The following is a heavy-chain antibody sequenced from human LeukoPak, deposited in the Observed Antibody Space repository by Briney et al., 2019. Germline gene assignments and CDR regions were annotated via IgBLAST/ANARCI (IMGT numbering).Heavy chain of an antibody. Sequence: SETLSLTCAVYGGSFSGYYWSWIRQPPGKGLEWIGEINHSGSTNYNPSLKSRVTISVDTSKNQFSLKLSSVTAADTAVYYCARGKPTVTTMMGGRYFDYWGQGTLVTVSS. CDR1: GGSFSGYY. CDR2: INHSGST. CDR3: ARGKPTVTTMMGGRYFDY. V-gene: IGHV4-34*01. J-gene: IGHJ4*02. D-gene: IGHD4-17*01.